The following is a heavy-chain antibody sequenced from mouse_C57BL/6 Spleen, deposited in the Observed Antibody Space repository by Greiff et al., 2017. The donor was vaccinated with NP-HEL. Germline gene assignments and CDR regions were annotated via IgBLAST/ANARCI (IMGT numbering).Heavy chain of an antibody. Sequence: VKLQESGPELVKPGASVKISCKASGYAFSSSWMNWVKQRPGKGLEWIGRIYPGDGDTNYNGKFKGKATLTADKSSSTAYMQLSSLTSEDSAVYFCARSRDYYGSSYLDYWGQGTTLTVSS. CDR1: GYAFSSSW. CDR3: ARSRDYYGSSYLDY. CDR2: IYPGDGDT. D-gene: IGHD1-1*01. J-gene: IGHJ2*01. V-gene: IGHV1-82*01.